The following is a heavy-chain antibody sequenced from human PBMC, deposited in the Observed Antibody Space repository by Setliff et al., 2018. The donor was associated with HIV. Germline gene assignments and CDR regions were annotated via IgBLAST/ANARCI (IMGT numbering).Heavy chain of an antibody. CDR2: IYYSGST. V-gene: IGHV4-39*02. CDR3: AREPGSGWYYFDN. J-gene: IGHJ4*02. D-gene: IGHD6-19*01. CDR1: GDSTTSSSSY. Sequence: SETLSLTCTVSGDSTTSSSSYWGWIRQPPGKGLEWIGNIYYSGSTYYNPSLKSRVTISVDTSKNQFSLKLSSVTAADTAIYYCAREPGSGWYYFDNWGQGTLVTVSS.